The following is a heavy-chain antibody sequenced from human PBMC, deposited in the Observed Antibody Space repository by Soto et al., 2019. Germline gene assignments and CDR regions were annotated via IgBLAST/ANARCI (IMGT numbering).Heavy chain of an antibody. CDR2: IYHTGTT. J-gene: IGHJ5*02. D-gene: IGHD2-15*01. CDR3: ARSPNIHSQTWIDP. V-gene: IGHV4-4*02. CDR1: GGSISPINW. Sequence: QVHLQESGPGLVKPSGTLSLTCGVSGGSISPINWWSWVRQTPGKGLEWIGEIYHTGTTDYNPSLESRVTISIDKSKNQFFLNLTSVTAADTALYYCARSPNIHSQTWIDPWGQGTWVTVSS.